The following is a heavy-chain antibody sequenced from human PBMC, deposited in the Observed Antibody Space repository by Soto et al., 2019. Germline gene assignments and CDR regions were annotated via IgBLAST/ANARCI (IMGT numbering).Heavy chain of an antibody. D-gene: IGHD2-2*01. CDR2: INHSGST. Sequence: PSETLSLTCAVYDRSFSGYYWSWIRQPPGKGLEWIGEINHSGSTNYNPSLKSRVTISVDTSKNQFSLKLSSVTAADTAVYYCARDGDIVVVPAASPGWFDPWGQGTLVTVSS. V-gene: IGHV4-34*01. CDR3: ARDGDIVVVPAASPGWFDP. CDR1: DRSFSGYY. J-gene: IGHJ5*02.